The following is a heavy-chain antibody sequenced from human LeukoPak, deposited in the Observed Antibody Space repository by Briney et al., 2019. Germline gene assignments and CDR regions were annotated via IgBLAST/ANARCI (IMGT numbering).Heavy chain of an antibody. D-gene: IGHD6-13*01. CDR2: IRYDGSNK. CDR3: AKRKLRIAAAGSDSGAFDY. J-gene: IGHJ4*02. Sequence: GGSLRLSCAASGFTFSTYAMSWVRQAPGMGLEWVAFIRYDGSNKYYADSVKGRFTISRDNSKNTLYLQMNSLRAEDTAVYYCAKRKLRIAAAGSDSGAFDYWGQGTLVTVSS. V-gene: IGHV3-30*02. CDR1: GFTFSTYA.